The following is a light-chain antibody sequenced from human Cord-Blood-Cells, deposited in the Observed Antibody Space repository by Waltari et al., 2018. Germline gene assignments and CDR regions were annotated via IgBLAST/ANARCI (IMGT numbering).Light chain of an antibody. CDR3: AAWDDSLSGVV. V-gene: IGLV1-47*01. Sequence: QSVLTQSPSASGTPGQRVTLSCSGSSSNIGSNYVYWYQQLPGTAPKLLIYRNNQRPSGVPDRFSGSKSGTSAYLAISGLRSEDEADYYCAAWDDSLSGVVFGGGTKLTVL. J-gene: IGLJ2*01. CDR2: RNN. CDR1: SSNIGSNY.